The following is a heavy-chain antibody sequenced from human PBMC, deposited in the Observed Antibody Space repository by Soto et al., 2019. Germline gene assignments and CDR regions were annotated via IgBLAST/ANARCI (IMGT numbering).Heavy chain of an antibody. Sequence: AASVKVSCKASRYTFTSYDINWVRQATGQGLEWMGWMNPNRGNTGYAQKFQGRIIMTRNTSIDKAYLELSSLRFDDTAAYYCATGQEVCWNEGTLGLHDLDIWGQGTTVTVSP. D-gene: IGHD1-1*01. CDR1: RYTFTSYD. CDR3: ATGQEVCWNEGTLGLHDLDI. J-gene: IGHJ6*01. CDR2: MNPNRGNT. V-gene: IGHV1-8*01.